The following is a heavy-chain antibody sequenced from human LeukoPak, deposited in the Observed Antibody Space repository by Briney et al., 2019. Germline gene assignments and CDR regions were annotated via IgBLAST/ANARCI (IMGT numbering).Heavy chain of an antibody. CDR3: AGDYYDSSGYYIDAFDI. CDR2: IYTSGGT. V-gene: IGHV4-4*07. Sequence: PSETLSLTCTVSGGSISSYYWSWIRQPAGKGLEWIGRIYTSGGTNYNPSLKSRVTMSVDTSKNQFSLKLSSVTAADTAVYYCAGDYYDSSGYYIDAFDIWGQGTMVTVSS. CDR1: GGSISSYY. D-gene: IGHD3-22*01. J-gene: IGHJ3*02.